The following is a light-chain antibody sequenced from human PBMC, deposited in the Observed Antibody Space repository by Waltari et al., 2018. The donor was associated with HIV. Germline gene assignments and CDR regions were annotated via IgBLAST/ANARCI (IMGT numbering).Light chain of an antibody. CDR3: SSFAGTHKL. J-gene: IGLJ2*01. CDR2: EVT. CDR1: NSDISDYNY. Sequence: QSALTQSPSASGSPGQSVNISCSGANSDISDYNYVSWYQQHSDRPPKLIIFEVTKRPSGVPDRFSGSKSDNTASLFVSGLQPEDEATYFCSSFAGTHKLFGGGTKLTVL. V-gene: IGLV2-8*01.